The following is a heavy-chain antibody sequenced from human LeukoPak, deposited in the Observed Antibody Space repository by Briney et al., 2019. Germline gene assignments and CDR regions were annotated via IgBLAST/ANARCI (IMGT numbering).Heavy chain of an antibody. CDR3: ARSLGDD. J-gene: IGHJ4*02. CDR2: INQYGSEK. Sequence: GGSLRLSCAASGLTFSNYWMTWVRQAPGKGLEWVANINQYGSEKYYVDSVKGRFTISRDNAKNSVSLQMNSLRAEDTAVYFCARSLGDDWGQGTLVTASS. D-gene: IGHD3-16*01. V-gene: IGHV3-7*01. CDR1: GLTFSNYW.